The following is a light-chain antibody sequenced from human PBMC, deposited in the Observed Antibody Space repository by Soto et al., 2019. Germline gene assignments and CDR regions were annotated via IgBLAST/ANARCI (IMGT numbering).Light chain of an antibody. CDR2: GAS. J-gene: IGKJ3*01. Sequence: EIVLTQSPGTLSLSPGERATLSCRASQSIYSSSLAWYQQKTGQAPRLLIYGASNRVTGIPDSFSGSGSGTDFTLTISRLEPEDFAVYYCQHYGSSPLFTFGPGTKVDIK. CDR3: QHYGSSPLFT. CDR1: QSIYSSS. V-gene: IGKV3-20*01.